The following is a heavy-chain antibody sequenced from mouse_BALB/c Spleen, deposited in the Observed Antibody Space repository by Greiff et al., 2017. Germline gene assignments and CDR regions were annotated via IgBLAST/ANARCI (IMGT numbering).Heavy chain of an antibody. CDR1: GFTFNTYA. V-gene: IGHV10-3*03. CDR3: VREITGYFDV. CDR2: IRSKSNNYAT. Sequence: EVQRVESGGGLVQPKGSLKLSCAASGFTFNTYAMHWVCQAPGKGLEWVARIRSKSNNYATYYADSVKDRFTISRDDSQSMLYLQMNNLKTEDTAMYYCVREITGYFDVWGAGTTVTVSS. D-gene: IGHD4-1*01. J-gene: IGHJ1*01.